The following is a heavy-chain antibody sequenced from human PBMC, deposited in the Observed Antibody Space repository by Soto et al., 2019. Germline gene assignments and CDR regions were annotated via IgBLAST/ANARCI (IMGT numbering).Heavy chain of an antibody. CDR2: IYYSGST. Sequence: QVQLQESGPGLVKPSETLSLTCTVSGGSISSYYWSWIRQPPGKGLEWIGYIYYSGSTNYNPSLKRRVTISVDTSKNQFSLKLSSVIAADTAVYYCARRYGSFFDIWGQGTMVTVSS. D-gene: IGHD3-10*01. CDR3: ARRYGSFFDI. V-gene: IGHV4-59*08. J-gene: IGHJ3*02. CDR1: GGSISSYY.